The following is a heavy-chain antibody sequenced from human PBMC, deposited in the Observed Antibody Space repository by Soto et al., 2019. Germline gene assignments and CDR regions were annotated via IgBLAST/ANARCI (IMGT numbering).Heavy chain of an antibody. CDR2: ISPYTGNT. CDR3: VMVDNYVTPTPQDV. J-gene: IGHJ6*02. CDR1: GYIFVNYG. D-gene: IGHD3-16*01. Sequence: QVQLVQSGDEVKKPGASVKVSCKASGYIFVNYGIAWVRQAPGQGLEWMGWISPYTGNTHSATKAQGRLTMTTDTPTSPAYMDLGSLTSDDTAVYYCVMVDNYVTPTPQDVWGQGTTVTVSS. V-gene: IGHV1-18*01.